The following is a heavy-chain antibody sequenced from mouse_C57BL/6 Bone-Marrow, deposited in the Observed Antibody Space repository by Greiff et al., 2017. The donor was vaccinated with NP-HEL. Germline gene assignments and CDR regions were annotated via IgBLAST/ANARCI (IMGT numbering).Heavy chain of an antibody. CDR1: GYTFTSYD. CDR3: ARAGFITTVVAHYYAMDY. D-gene: IGHD1-1*01. CDR2: IYPRDGST. J-gene: IGHJ4*01. Sequence: QVQLQQSGPELVKPGASVKLSCKASGYTFTSYDINWVKQRPGQGLEWIGWIYPRDGSTKYNEKFKGKATLTVDTSSGTAYMELHSLTSEDSAVYFCARAGFITTVVAHYYAMDYWGQGTSVTVSS. V-gene: IGHV1-85*01.